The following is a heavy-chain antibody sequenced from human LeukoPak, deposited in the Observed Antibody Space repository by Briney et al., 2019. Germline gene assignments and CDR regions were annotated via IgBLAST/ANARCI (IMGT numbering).Heavy chain of an antibody. Sequence: GGSLRLSCAASGFTFSSYSMNWVRQAPGKGLEWVSYISSSSSTIYYADSVKGRFTISRDNSKYTLYLQMNSLRAEDTAVYYCARRAGAYSHPYDYWGQGTLVTVSS. CDR3: ARRAGAYSHPYDY. D-gene: IGHD4/OR15-4a*01. CDR1: GFTFSSYS. J-gene: IGHJ4*02. CDR2: ISSSSSTI. V-gene: IGHV3-48*01.